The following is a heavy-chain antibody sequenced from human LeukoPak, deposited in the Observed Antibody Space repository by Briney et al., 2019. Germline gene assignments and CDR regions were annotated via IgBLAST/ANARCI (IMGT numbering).Heavy chain of an antibody. J-gene: IGHJ5*02. CDR3: ARLTSDLLRFLEWLSPGWFDP. Sequence: SETLSLTCTVSGGSISSYYYTWIRQPPGKGLEWIGYIYYSGSTNYNPSLKSRVTISVDTSKNQFSLKLSSVTAADTAVYYCARLTSDLLRFLEWLSPGWFDPWGQGTLVTVSS. CDR2: IYYSGST. CDR1: GGSISSYY. D-gene: IGHD3-3*01. V-gene: IGHV4-59*01.